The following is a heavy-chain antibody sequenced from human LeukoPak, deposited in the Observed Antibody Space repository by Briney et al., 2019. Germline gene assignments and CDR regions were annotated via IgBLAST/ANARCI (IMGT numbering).Heavy chain of an antibody. Sequence: GGSLRLSCAASGFTFSSYAMHWVRQAPGKGLEWVAVISYDGSNKYYADSVKGRFTISRDNSKNTLYLQMNSLRAEDTAVYYCAKDLFSSGWCPLDYWGQGTLVTVSS. CDR3: AKDLFSSGWCPLDY. CDR1: GFTFSSYA. CDR2: ISYDGSNK. D-gene: IGHD6-19*01. V-gene: IGHV3-30-3*01. J-gene: IGHJ4*02.